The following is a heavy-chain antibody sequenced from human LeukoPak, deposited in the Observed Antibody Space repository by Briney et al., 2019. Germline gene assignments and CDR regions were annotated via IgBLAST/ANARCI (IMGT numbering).Heavy chain of an antibody. D-gene: IGHD3-10*01. J-gene: IGHJ3*02. CDR1: GYTFTSYY. CDR2: INPSGGST. CDR3: ARGGVRLGSLTVFHAFDI. Sequence: GASVKVSCKASGYTFTSYYMHWVRQAPGQGLEWMGIINPSGGSTSYAQKFQGRVTMTRDTSTSTVYMELSSLKSEDTAVYYCARGGVRLGSLTVFHAFDIWGQGTMVTVSS. V-gene: IGHV1-46*01.